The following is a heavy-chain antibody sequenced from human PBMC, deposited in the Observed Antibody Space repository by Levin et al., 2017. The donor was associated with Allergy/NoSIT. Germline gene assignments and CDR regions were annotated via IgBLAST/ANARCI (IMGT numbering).Heavy chain of an antibody. CDR2: IHYSGTT. CDR3: GRDRSIKNQDGDFWYYGMDV. D-gene: IGHD2-21*01. Sequence: HSQTLSLTCTVSGGSISGHHWSWIRQPPGKALEWIGNIHYSGTTKYNPSLKSRVTISVDTSKNQFSLKLSSVTAADTAVYYCGRDRSIKNQDGDFWYYGMDVWGQGTTVSVSS. CDR1: GGSISGHH. V-gene: IGHV4-59*11. J-gene: IGHJ6*02.